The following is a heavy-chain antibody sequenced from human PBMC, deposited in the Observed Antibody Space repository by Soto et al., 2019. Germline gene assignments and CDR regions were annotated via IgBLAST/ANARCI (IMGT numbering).Heavy chain of an antibody. CDR3: ARVVQGAYAWFGP. D-gene: IGHD2-2*01. Sequence: GASVKVSCKTFGYTFSNYGITWVRQAPGQPLEWLGWISLYSDGTNYAQKFQGRVSMTTDTSTTTAYMELRSLRSDDTAVYYCARVVQGAYAWFGPWGQGTLVTVSS. CDR2: ISLYSDGT. CDR1: GYTFSNYG. V-gene: IGHV1-18*01. J-gene: IGHJ5*02.